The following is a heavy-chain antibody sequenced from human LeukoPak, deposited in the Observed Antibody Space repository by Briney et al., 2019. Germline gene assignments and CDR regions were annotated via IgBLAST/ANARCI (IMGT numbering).Heavy chain of an antibody. Sequence: PGGSLRLSCEASGFTFGSYGMHWVRQAPGKGLEWVAVIWYDGSNKYYADSVRGRFTISRDNSKNTLYLQMNSLRAEDTAVYYCARDRYCSGGSCYGGGDYWGQGTLVTVSS. CDR3: ARDRYCSGGSCYGGGDY. CDR2: IWYDGSNK. CDR1: GFTFGSYG. D-gene: IGHD2-15*01. J-gene: IGHJ4*02. V-gene: IGHV3-33*01.